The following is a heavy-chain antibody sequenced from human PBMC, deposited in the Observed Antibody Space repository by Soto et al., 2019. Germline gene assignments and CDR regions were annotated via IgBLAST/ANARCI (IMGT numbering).Heavy chain of an antibody. V-gene: IGHV3-23*01. D-gene: IGHD4-17*01. CDR3: AKDRGDYVVFFDF. Sequence: PGGSLRLSCAASGFTFSSYAMNWVRQAPGRGLEWVSAISGSGGSTYYADSVKGRFTISRDNSKNTLYLQMNSLRAEDTAVYYCAKDRGDYVVFFDFWGQGTLVTVSS. CDR1: GFTFSSYA. J-gene: IGHJ4*02. CDR2: ISGSGGST.